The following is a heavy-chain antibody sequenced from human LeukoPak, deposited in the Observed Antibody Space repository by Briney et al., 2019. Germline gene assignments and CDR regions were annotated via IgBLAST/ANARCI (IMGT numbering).Heavy chain of an antibody. CDR2: INPNSGGT. CDR1: GYTFTGYY. V-gene: IGHV1-2*02. CDR3: AGEFGYGDSFPDWFDP. J-gene: IGHJ5*02. D-gene: IGHD4-17*01. Sequence: ASVKVSCKASGYTFTGYYMHWVRQAPGQGLEWMGWINPNSGGTNYAQKFQGRVTMTRDTSISTAYMELSRLRSDDTAVYYCAGEFGYGDSFPDWFDPWGQGTLVTVSS.